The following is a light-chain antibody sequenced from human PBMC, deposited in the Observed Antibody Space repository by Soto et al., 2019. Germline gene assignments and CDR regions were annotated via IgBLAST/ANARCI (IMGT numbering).Light chain of an antibody. V-gene: IGKV1-39*01. CDR1: QTVKNN. CDR3: QQTYRHPRT. J-gene: IGKJ1*01. CDR2: GSS. Sequence: DIQMTQSPSSVSASVGDSVSFACQSSQTVKNNVNWYQHKRGKAPKLLISGSSNLQNGFPPRFSGSGTGTDFTLTLNSLQPEDAATYYCQQTYRHPRTFGQGTSVDIK.